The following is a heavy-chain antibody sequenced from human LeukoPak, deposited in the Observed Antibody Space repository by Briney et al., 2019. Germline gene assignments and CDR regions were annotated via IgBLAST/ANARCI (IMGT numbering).Heavy chain of an antibody. CDR2: MSGSGGDT. V-gene: IGHV3-23*01. CDR3: AKTFQWHYMDV. Sequence: GGSLRLSCAASGFTFSSYGMSWVRQAPGKGLEWVSGMSGSGGDTYYADSVKGRFTISRDNSKNTLYLQMNSLRAEDTAVYYCAKTFQWHYMDVWGKGTTVTISS. J-gene: IGHJ6*03. D-gene: IGHD2-8*01. CDR1: GFTFSSYG.